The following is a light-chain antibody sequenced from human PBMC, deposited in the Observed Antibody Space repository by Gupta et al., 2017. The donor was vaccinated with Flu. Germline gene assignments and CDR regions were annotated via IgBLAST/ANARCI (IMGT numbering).Light chain of an antibody. CDR2: EDN. J-gene: IGLJ3*02. CDR1: SGSIASNY. V-gene: IGLV6-57*03. CDR3: QSYDSSNHWV. Sequence: NFMLTQPHSVSESPGKTVTISCSRSSGSIASNYVQWYQQRPGSAPTTVVYEDNQIPAGVPVRFSGSIDRSSNSASLTISGLKTEDEADYYCQSYDSSNHWVFGGGTKLTVL.